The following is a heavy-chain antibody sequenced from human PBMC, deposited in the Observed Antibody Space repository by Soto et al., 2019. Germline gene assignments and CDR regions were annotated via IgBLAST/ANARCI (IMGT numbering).Heavy chain of an antibody. CDR1: GYTFTSYG. D-gene: IGHD3-3*01. CDR2: ISAYNGNT. V-gene: IGHV1-18*01. Sequence: ASVKVSRKASGYTFTSYGISWVRQAPGQGLEWMGWISAYNGNTNYAQKLQGRVTMTTDTSTSTAYMELRSLRSDDTAVYYCARVAIPYDFWSGYYLDFDYWGQGTLVTVSS. J-gene: IGHJ4*02. CDR3: ARVAIPYDFWSGYYLDFDY.